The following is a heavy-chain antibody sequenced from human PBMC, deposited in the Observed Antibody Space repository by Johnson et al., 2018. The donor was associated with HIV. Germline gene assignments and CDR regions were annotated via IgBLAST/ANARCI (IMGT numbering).Heavy chain of an antibody. CDR1: GFTFDDHD. CDR3: ARGGRYRFLEWSISDAFDI. D-gene: IGHD3-3*01. V-gene: IGHV3-20*04. Sequence: EKLVESGGGVVRPGGSLRLSCAASGFTFDDHDMSWVRQAPGKGLEWLSGINWNGGSTGYADSVKGRSTISRDNAKNSLYLQMNSLRAEDAAVYYCARGGRYRFLEWSISDAFDIWGQGTMVTVSS. CDR2: INWNGGST. J-gene: IGHJ3*02.